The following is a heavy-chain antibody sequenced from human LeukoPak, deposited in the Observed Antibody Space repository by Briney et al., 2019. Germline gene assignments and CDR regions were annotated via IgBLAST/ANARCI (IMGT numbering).Heavy chain of an antibody. CDR1: GGSISSYY. CDR2: IFYSGST. CDR3: ARGGRRDIVAV. V-gene: IGHV4-59*01. J-gene: IGHJ4*02. D-gene: IGHD5-12*01. Sequence: PSETLSLTCTVSGGSISSYYCNLIRQPPGKGLEWIGNIFYSGSTNYNPSLTSRVTISVDTSKNQFSLKLSSVTAADTAVYYCARGGRRDIVAVWGQGTLVTVSS.